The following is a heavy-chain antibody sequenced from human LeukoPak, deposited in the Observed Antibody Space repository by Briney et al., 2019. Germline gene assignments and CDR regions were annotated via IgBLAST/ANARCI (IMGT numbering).Heavy chain of an antibody. CDR2: ISWNSGSI. J-gene: IGHJ5*02. V-gene: IGHV3-9*01. CDR1: GFTFDDYA. Sequence: GGSLRLSCAASGFTFDDYAMHWVRQAPGKGLEWGSGISWNSGSIGYADSVKGRFTISRDNAKNSLYLQMNSLRAEDTALYYCAKGPYSSSWYSWFDPWGQGTLVTVSS. CDR3: AKGPYSSSWYSWFDP. D-gene: IGHD6-13*01.